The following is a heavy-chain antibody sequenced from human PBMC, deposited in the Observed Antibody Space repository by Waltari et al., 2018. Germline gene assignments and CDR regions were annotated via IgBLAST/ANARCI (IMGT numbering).Heavy chain of an antibody. CDR2: IKQDGSEK. CDR1: GFTFSSYW. CDR3: ARDQLSSLSDAFDI. D-gene: IGHD3-10*01. J-gene: IGHJ3*02. Sequence: EVQLVESGGGLVQPGGSLRLSCAASGFTFSSYWMSWVRQAPGKGLEWVANIKQDGSEKYYVDSVKGRFTISRDNAKNSLYLQMNSLRAEDTAVYYCARDQLSSLSDAFDIWGQGTMVTVSS. V-gene: IGHV3-7*01.